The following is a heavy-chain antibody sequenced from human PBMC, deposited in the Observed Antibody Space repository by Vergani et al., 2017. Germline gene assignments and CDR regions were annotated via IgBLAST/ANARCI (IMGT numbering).Heavy chain of an antibody. V-gene: IGHV1-69-2*01. CDR2: VDPEDGAT. J-gene: IGHJ6*02. D-gene: IGHD4-17*01. Sequence: EVQLVQSGAEVKKPGATMKISCKVSGYTFTDHYMHWVKQAPGKGLEGMGLVDPEDGATIYAEKFKGRVTIAADTSTDTAHLELSSLRSEDTAVYYCATPQTVTTGGMEVWGQGTTVIVSS. CDR3: ATPQTVTTGGMEV. CDR1: GYTFTDHY.